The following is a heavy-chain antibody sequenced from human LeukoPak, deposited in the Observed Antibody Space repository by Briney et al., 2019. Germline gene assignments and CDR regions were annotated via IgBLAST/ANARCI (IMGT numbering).Heavy chain of an antibody. D-gene: IGHD4-4*01. CDR3: ARHGDGYSNPFDY. V-gene: IGHV4-59*08. CDR1: GGSISSYY. Sequence: PSETLSLTCTVSGGSISSYYWSWIRQPPGKGLEWIGYIYCSGSTNYNPSLKSRVTISVDTSKNQFSLKLSSVTAADTAVYYCARHGDGYSNPFDYWGQGILVTVSS. J-gene: IGHJ4*02. CDR2: IYCSGST.